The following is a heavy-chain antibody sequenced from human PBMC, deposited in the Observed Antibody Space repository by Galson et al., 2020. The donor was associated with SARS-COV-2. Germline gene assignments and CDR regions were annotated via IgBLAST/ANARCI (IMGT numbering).Heavy chain of an antibody. J-gene: IGHJ6*02. D-gene: IGHD3-9*01. CDR3: ARAPLYYDILTGYYGNYYYYGMNV. V-gene: IGHV1-2*02. Sequence: GESLKISCKASGYTFTGYYMHWVRQAPGQGLEWMGWINPNSGGTNYAQKFQGRVTMTRDTSISTAYMELSRLRSDDTAVYYCARAPLYYDILTGYYGNYYYYGMNVWGQGTTVTVSS. CDR2: INPNSGGT. CDR1: GYTFTGYY.